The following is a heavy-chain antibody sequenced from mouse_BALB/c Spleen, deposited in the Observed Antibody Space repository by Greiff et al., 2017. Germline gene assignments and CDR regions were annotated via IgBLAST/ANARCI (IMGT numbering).Heavy chain of an antibody. CDR2: ISSGGSYT. J-gene: IGHJ2*01. Sequence: EVQLQESGGDLVKPGGSLKLSCAASGFTFSSYGMSWVRQTPDKRLEWVATISSGGSYTYYPDSVKGRFTISRDNAKNTLYLQMSSLKSEDTAMYYCARQYYGSSYPVYFDYWGQGTTLTVSS. CDR3: ARQYYGSSYPVYFDY. V-gene: IGHV5-6*01. CDR1: GFTFSSYG. D-gene: IGHD1-1*01.